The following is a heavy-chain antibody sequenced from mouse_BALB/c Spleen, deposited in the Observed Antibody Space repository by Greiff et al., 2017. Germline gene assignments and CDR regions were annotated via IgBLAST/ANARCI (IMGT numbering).Heavy chain of an antibody. V-gene: IGHV3-6*02. J-gene: IGHJ3*01. CDR3: ARDRGHSAWFAY. Sequence: DVQLQESGPGLVKPSQSLSLTCSVTGYSITSGYYWNWIRQFPGNKLEWMGYISYDGSNNYNPSLKNRISITRDTSKNQFFLKLNSVTTEDTATYYCARDRGHSAWFAYWGQGTLVTVSA. CDR1: GYSITSGYY. D-gene: IGHD3-3*01. CDR2: ISYDGSN.